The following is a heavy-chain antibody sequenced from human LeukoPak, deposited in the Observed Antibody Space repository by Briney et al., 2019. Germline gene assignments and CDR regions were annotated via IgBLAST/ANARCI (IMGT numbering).Heavy chain of an antibody. Sequence: GASVKVSCKASGYTFTSYYMHWVRQAPGQGLEWMGMINPSGGSTSYAQKFQGRVTMARDTSTSTVYMELSSLRSEDTAVYYCARGLTYGSGTDWFDPWGQGTLVTVSS. V-gene: IGHV1-46*01. D-gene: IGHD3-10*01. CDR1: GYTFTSYY. CDR2: INPSGGST. J-gene: IGHJ5*02. CDR3: ARGLTYGSGTDWFDP.